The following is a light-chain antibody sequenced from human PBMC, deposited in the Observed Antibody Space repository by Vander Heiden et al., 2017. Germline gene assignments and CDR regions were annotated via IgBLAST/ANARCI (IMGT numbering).Light chain of an antibody. V-gene: IGLV1-51*01. CDR1: TSNIEGNL. J-gene: IGLJ2*01. Sequence: QSVLIQPPSVSAASGQTVTISCSGSTSNIEGNLVSWYQQVPGTAPKLLIYDDDKRPSGIPDRISGSKSATSATLVITGLQTGDEAIYYCGTWDSSLSVVVFGGETKLTVL. CDR2: DDD. CDR3: GTWDSSLSVVV.